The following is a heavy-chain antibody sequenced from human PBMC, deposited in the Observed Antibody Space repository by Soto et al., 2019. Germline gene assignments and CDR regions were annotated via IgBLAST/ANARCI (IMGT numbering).Heavy chain of an antibody. CDR1: GFSFSSYA. CDR3: AMDRPGPKHYFDY. V-gene: IGHV3-23*01. D-gene: IGHD6-6*01. J-gene: IGHJ4*02. Sequence: GGSLRLSCAASGFSFSSYAMTWIRQAPGKGLEWVSLISGSGDSTDYADSVKGRFTISRDNAKNMVYLQMNSLRAEDTAVYYCAMDRPGPKHYFDYWGLGNIVTVS. CDR2: ISGSGDST.